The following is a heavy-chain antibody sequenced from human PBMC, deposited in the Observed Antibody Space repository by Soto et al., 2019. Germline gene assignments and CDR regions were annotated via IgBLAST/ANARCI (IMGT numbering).Heavy chain of an antibody. CDR3: TAGKLYPSLDFDY. V-gene: IGHV3-49*04. CDR2: IRSKAYGGTT. CDR1: GFTFNDYT. D-gene: IGHD2-8*01. Sequence: GSLRLSCTAAGFTFNDYTLSWVRQAPGKGLEWVGFIRSKAYGGTTEYAASVKGRFTISRDDSKSIAYLQMNSLKTEDTAVYYCTAGKLYPSLDFDYWGQGPLVTVSS. J-gene: IGHJ4*02.